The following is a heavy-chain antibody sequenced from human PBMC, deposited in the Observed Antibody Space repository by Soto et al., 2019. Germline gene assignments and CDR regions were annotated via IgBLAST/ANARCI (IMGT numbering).Heavy chain of an antibody. Sequence: GGSLRLSCAASGFSFNNYAMSWVRQAPGKGLEWVSLISGNGGNTYHADSVKGRFTISRDNSKNTVDMQMNSLRAEDTAVYYCAKGAQSSGWYYPVNWGQGTLVTVSS. V-gene: IGHV3-23*01. J-gene: IGHJ4*02. CDR2: ISGNGGNT. D-gene: IGHD6-19*01. CDR3: AKGAQSSGWYYPVN. CDR1: GFSFNNYA.